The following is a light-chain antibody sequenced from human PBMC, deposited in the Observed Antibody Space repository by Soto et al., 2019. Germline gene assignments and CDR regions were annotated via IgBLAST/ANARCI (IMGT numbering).Light chain of an antibody. J-gene: IGKJ5*01. V-gene: IGKV3-11*01. CDR3: QQYGSSPP. Sequence: EIVLTQSPATLSLARGERATLSCRASQSVSSYLAWYQQKPGQTPRLLIYDASNRATGIPARFSGSGSGTDFTLTISSLEPEDFAVYYCQQYGSSPPFGQGTRLEIK. CDR2: DAS. CDR1: QSVSSY.